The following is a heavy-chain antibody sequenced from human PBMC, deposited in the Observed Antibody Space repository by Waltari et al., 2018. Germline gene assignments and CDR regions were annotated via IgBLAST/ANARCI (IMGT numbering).Heavy chain of an antibody. V-gene: IGHV3-23*04. J-gene: IGHJ6*03. CDR3: AKGIRATATYFYMDV. CDR2: ISEYGQTS. CDR1: GFTFSTYA. Sequence: EARLEESGGGLEQPGKSLRLSCSASGFTFSTYAMTWVRQAPGTWLDWFSSISEYGQTSFYADSVKGRGIISRDNSKSTLFLHLNSLRGDDTARYYCAKGIRATATYFYMDVWGKGTTVTVSS. D-gene: IGHD6-25*01.